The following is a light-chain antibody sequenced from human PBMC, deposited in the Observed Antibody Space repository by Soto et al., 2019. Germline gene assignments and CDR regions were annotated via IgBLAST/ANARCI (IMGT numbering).Light chain of an antibody. V-gene: IGKV3-20*01. CDR2: GAS. CDR3: QQYGNSPQT. CDR1: QNGSSSN. Sequence: ENMYDEPSGHPFFFPREKGTPSRRATQNGSSSNLAWYQQKPGQAPRLLIYGASSRATGIPDRFSGSGSGTEFTLTISRLQPEDFAVYYCQQYGNSPQTFGQGTKVDIK. J-gene: IGKJ1*01.